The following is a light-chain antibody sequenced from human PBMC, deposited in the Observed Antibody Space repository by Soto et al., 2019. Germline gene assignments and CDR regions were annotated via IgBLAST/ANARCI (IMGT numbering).Light chain of an antibody. V-gene: IGKV3D-20*02. CDR2: GAS. Sequence: EIVLTQSPGTLSLSPGERATLSCRASQSVSSNFLDWYQQKPGQAPRLLIYGASTRATGIPARFSGSGSGTDFTLTISSLEPEDFAVYYCQQRSNWPPITFGQGTRLEIK. J-gene: IGKJ5*01. CDR1: QSVSSN. CDR3: QQRSNWPPIT.